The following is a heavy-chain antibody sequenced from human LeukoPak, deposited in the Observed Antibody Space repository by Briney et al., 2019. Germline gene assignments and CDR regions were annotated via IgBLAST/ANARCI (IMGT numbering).Heavy chain of an antibody. J-gene: IGHJ1*01. CDR1: GLTVSSTD. CDR2: VYSGGST. Sequence: GGSLRLSCAASGLTVSSTDMSWVRQAPGKGLEWVSAVYSGGSTFYADSVKGRFTISRDNSKNTLYLQISSLRAEDTAVYYCALLGAAGREYFQHWGQDTLVTVSS. CDR3: ALLGAAGREYFQH. D-gene: IGHD6-13*01. V-gene: IGHV3-53*01.